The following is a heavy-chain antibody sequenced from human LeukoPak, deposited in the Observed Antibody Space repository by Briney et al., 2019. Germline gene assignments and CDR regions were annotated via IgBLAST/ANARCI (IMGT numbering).Heavy chain of an antibody. V-gene: IGHV1-18*01. CDR3: AREGCSSTSCSSAFDY. CDR2: ISAYNGNT. D-gene: IGHD2-2*01. CDR1: GYTFTSYG. J-gene: IGHJ4*02. Sequence: GASVKVSCKASGYTFTSYGISWVRQAPGQGLEWMGWISAYNGNTNYAQKLQGRVTMTTDTSTSTAYMELRSLRSDDTAVYYCAREGCSSTSCSSAFDYWGQGTLVTVSS.